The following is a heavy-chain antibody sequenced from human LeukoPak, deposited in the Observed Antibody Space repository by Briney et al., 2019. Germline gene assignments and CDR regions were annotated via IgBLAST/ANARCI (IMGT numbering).Heavy chain of an antibody. Sequence: SQTLSLTCTVSGGSISSGSHYWSWIRQPAGKGLEWIGRIYTSGSTNYNPFLESRVTISVDTSRNQFSLKLSSVTAADTAVYYCARDGRLEGCGGDCYPDYWGQGTLVTVSS. D-gene: IGHD2-21*01. J-gene: IGHJ4*02. CDR1: GGSISSGSHY. V-gene: IGHV4-61*02. CDR3: ARDGRLEGCGGDCYPDY. CDR2: IYTSGST.